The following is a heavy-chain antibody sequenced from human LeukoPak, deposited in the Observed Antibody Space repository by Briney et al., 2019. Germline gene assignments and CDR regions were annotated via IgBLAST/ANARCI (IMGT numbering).Heavy chain of an antibody. D-gene: IGHD1-14*01. CDR1: GFTFSSYA. CDR2: TSGSGGNA. Sequence: QPGRSLRLSCAASGFTFSSYAMSWVRQAPGKGLEWVSATSGSGGNAYYSDSVKGRFTISRDNSKNTLYLQMNSPRAEDTAVYYCAKDRPHPSAEPTNFDYWGQGTLVTVSS. CDR3: AKDRPHPSAEPTNFDY. V-gene: IGHV3-23*01. J-gene: IGHJ4*02.